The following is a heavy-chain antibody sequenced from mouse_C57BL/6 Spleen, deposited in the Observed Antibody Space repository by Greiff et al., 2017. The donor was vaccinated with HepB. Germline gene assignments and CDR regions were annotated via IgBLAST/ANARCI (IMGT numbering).Heavy chain of an antibody. Sequence: QVQLKESGAELVRPGTSVKVSCKASGYAFTNYLIEWVKQRPGQGLEWIGVINPGSGGTNYNEKFKGKATLTADKSSSTAYMQLSSLTSEDSAVYFCARSLGSSDWYFDVWGTGTTVTVSS. V-gene: IGHV1-54*01. CDR1: GYAFTNYL. CDR3: ARSLGSSDWYFDV. D-gene: IGHD1-1*01. J-gene: IGHJ1*03. CDR2: INPGSGGT.